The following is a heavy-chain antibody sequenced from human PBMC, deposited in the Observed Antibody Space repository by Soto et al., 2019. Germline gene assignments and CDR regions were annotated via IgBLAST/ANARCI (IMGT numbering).Heavy chain of an antibody. CDR1: GDSVSSNSAA. CDR3: ASDQVARIRNWFDP. J-gene: IGHJ5*02. CDR2: TYYRSKWYN. Sequence: SQTLSLTCAISGDSVSSNSAAWNWIRQSPSRGLEWLGRTYYRSKWYNDYAVSVKSRITINPDTSKNQFSLQLNSLTPEDTAVYYCASDQVARIRNWFDPWGQGALVTVSS. D-gene: IGHD5-12*01. V-gene: IGHV6-1*01.